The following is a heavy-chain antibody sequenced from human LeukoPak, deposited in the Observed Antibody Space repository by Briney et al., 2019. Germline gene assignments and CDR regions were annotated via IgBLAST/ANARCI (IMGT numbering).Heavy chain of an antibody. V-gene: IGHV3-23*01. Sequence: GGSLRLSCAASGFTFSSYAMSWVRQAPGKGLEWVSAISGSGGSTYYADSVKGRFTISRDNSKNSLYLQMNSMRAEDTAVYYCARDRRYSSQDYWGQGTLVTVSS. CDR2: ISGSGGST. J-gene: IGHJ4*02. CDR1: GFTFSSYA. CDR3: ARDRRYSSQDY. D-gene: IGHD6-19*01.